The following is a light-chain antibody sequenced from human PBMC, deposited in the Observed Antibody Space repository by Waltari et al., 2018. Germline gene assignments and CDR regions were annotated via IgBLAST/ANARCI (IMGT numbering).Light chain of an antibody. Sequence: QSVLTQPPSASGTPGQRVGISCSGRSSNPGSNYLYWYQQLPGTAPNPPIYRNTQRPSGVPDRFSAYKYGTSASLAISGLRSEDEAVYYCASWDDSHYVFGTGTKVTVL. J-gene: IGLJ1*01. CDR1: SSNPGSNY. CDR2: RNT. CDR3: ASWDDSHYV. V-gene: IGLV1-47*01.